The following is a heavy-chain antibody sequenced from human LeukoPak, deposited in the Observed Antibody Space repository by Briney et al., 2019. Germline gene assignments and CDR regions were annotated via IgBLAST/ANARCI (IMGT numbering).Heavy chain of an antibody. J-gene: IGHJ4*02. V-gene: IGHV3-7*03. Sequence: QPGGSLRLSCSASGFTFSTYWMSWVRQAPGKGLEWVANMRRDGNEIYYLDSVRGRFTISRDNAKNSLYLQMNSLRAEDTAVYYCAKEIYDSSGYYHGGSSDYWGQGTLVTVSS. CDR3: AKEIYDSSGYYHGGSSDY. D-gene: IGHD3-22*01. CDR1: GFTFSTYW. CDR2: MRRDGNEI.